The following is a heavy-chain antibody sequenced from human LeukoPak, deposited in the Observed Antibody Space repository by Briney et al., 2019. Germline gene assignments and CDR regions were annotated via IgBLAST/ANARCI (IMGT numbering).Heavy chain of an antibody. V-gene: IGHV3-11*04. CDR2: IGSSGSNI. D-gene: IGHD3-10*01. CDR1: GFIFSDYY. J-gene: IGHJ5*02. CDR3: ARDTIWFGEPTPTWFDP. Sequence: PGGSLRLSCAASGFIFSDYYMSWIRQAPGKGLEWVSYIGSSGSNIYYADSVKGRFTISRDNARKSVFLQLNSLRAEDTAVYYCARDTIWFGEPTPTWFDPRGQGTRVTVSS.